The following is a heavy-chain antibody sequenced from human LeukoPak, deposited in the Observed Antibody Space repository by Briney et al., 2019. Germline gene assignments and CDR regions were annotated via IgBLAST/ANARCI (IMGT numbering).Heavy chain of an antibody. J-gene: IGHJ4*02. D-gene: IGHD3-10*01. V-gene: IGHV3-23*01. Sequence: GGSLRLSXAASGFTFSSYAMSWGGQSPGEGLEWLSGISGGGSSTYYADSVKGQFTISRDNSKNTLYLQVNSLRADDTAVYYCAKMDFGSGSYYILNSPDYWGQGTLVTVSS. CDR1: GFTFSSYA. CDR2: ISGGGSST. CDR3: AKMDFGSGSYYILNSPDY.